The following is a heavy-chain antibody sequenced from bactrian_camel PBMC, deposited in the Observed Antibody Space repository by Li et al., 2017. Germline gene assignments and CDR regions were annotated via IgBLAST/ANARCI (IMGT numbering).Heavy chain of an antibody. D-gene: IGHD1*01. Sequence: HVQLVESGGGVVQPGGSLRLSCAASGFTFSHDMSWVRQALGKGLEWVSSIYSDGRNTYYADSVKGRFTISRDNAKNTVYLQMNSLKSEDTALYYCATTEGTMDWLRIAADFGSWGQRTPVTV. V-gene: IGHV3-2*01. CDR2: IYSDGRNT. J-gene: IGHJ6*01. CDR1: GFTFSHD. CDR3: ATTEGTMDWLRIAADFGS.